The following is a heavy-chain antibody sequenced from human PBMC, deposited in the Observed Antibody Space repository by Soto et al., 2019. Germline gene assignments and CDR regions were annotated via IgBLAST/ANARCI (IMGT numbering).Heavy chain of an antibody. CDR1: GGSISSYY. CDR2: IYYSGGA. D-gene: IGHD3-10*02. J-gene: IGHJ4*02. V-gene: IGHV4-59*01. Sequence: QVQLQESGPGLVKPSETLSLTCTVSGGSISSYYWSWIRQPPGKGLEWIGYIYYSGGANYNPSPSHRVTIAVDTSNTQFSLKLSSVTAADAAVYYCARGSADVRLAPFDYWGQGTLVTVSS. CDR3: ARGSADVRLAPFDY.